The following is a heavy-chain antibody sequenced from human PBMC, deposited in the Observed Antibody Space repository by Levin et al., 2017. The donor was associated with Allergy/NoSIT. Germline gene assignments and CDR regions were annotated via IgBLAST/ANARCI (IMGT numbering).Heavy chain of an antibody. J-gene: IGHJ4*02. D-gene: IGHD3-10*01. Sequence: PSETLSLTCSVSGGSIRSYYWSWIRQSPGGRLEWIGYIYYSGSTNYNPSLKSRVTISVDTSKNIFSLNLASVTAADTAVYYCARSDYYGSGTYYSHYFDYWGQGTQVTVSS. V-gene: IGHV4-59*01. CDR2: IYYSGST. CDR1: GGSIRSYY. CDR3: ARSDYYGSGTYYSHYFDY.